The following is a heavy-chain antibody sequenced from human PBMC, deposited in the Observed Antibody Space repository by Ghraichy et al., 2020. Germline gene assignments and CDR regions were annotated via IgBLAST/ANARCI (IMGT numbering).Heavy chain of an antibody. CDR3: ARDQEYNDFWSGYGY. J-gene: IGHJ4*02. CDR2: IQKHGSET. CDR1: GFTFSTYW. V-gene: IGHV3-7*01. Sequence: LSLTCAASGFTFSTYWMSWVRQAPGKGLEWVANIQKHGSETYYVDSVKGRFTISRDNAKNSLYLQMNSLRAEDTAVYYCARDQEYNDFWSGYGYWGQGTSVTVSS. D-gene: IGHD3/OR15-3a*01.